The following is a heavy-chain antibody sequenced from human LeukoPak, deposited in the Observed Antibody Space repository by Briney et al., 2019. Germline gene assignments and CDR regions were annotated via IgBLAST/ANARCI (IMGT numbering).Heavy chain of an antibody. D-gene: IGHD3/OR15-3a*01. J-gene: IGHJ4*02. CDR3: ARGDWLDY. V-gene: IGHV1-2*02. CDR2: INCNSGDT. CDR1: GYTFTGYY. Sequence: ASVKVSCKASGYTFTGYYMHWVRQAPGQGLEWMGWINCNSGDTNYAQDFQGSVTMTRDTSITTAYMELSRPKSDDTAVYYCARGDWLDYWGQGTLVTVSS.